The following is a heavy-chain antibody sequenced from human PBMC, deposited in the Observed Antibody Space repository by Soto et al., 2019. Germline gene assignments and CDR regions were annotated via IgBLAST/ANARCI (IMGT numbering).Heavy chain of an antibody. D-gene: IGHD3-22*01. CDR3: ARDVTLYDSTSLIDD. J-gene: IGHJ4*02. V-gene: IGHV3-30-3*01. CDR1: GFIFSNFV. CDR2: VSYDGSNR. Sequence: GGSLRLSCAPSGFIFSNFVMHWVRQAPGKGLEWVAVVSYDGSNRKYADSVKGRFTVSRDNSKNTLYLQMNSLRTEDTAVYYCARDVTLYDSTSLIDDWGQGTLVTVSS.